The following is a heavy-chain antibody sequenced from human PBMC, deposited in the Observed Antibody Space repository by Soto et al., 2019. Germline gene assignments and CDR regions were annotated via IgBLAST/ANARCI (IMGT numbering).Heavy chain of an antibody. CDR3: AKCVVPAATLSVWVFPPFVNYGMDV. J-gene: IGHJ6*02. CDR2: ISYDGSNK. D-gene: IGHD2-2*01. CDR1: GFTFSSYG. V-gene: IGHV3-30*18. Sequence: QVQLVESGGGVVQPGRSLRLSCAASGFTFSSYGMHWVRQARGKGLEWVAVISYDGSNKYYADSVKGRFTISRDNSKNTLYLQMNSLRAEDTAVYYCAKCVVPAATLSVWVFPPFVNYGMDVWGQGTTVTVSS.